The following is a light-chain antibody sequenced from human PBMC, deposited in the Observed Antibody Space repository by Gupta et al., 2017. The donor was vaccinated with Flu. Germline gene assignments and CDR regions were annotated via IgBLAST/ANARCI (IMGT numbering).Light chain of an antibody. CDR1: TSNIGHNY. V-gene: IGLV1-51*01. Sequence: QSVLTQPPSVSAAPGQKVTISCSGSTSNIGHNYVSWYQQLPGTAPKLLIYDNNKRPSGIPDRFSGSKSGTSATLGITGLQTGDEADYYCGTWENSLGGGRVFGGGTKLTVL. J-gene: IGLJ3*02. CDR3: GTWENSLGGGRV. CDR2: DNN.